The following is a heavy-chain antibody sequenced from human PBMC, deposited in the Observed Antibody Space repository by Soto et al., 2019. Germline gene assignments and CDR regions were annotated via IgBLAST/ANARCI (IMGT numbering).Heavy chain of an antibody. CDR2: ISWNSGSI. Sequence: EVQLVESGGGLVQPGRSLRLSCAASGFTFDDYAMHWVRQAPGKGLEWVSGISWNSGSIGYADSVKGRFTISRDNAKNSLDLQMASFRAADTACYCCANDLWGKQLERYYGMDVGGQGTTVPVSS. D-gene: IGHD6-6*01. J-gene: IGHJ6*02. CDR3: ANDLWGKQLERYYGMDV. V-gene: IGHV3-9*01. CDR1: GFTFDDYA.